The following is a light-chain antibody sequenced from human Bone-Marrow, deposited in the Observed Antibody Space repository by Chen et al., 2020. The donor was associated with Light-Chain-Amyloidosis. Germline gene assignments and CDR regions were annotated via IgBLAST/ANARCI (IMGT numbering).Light chain of an antibody. CDR1: SSNIGAGFS. CDR2: GNT. J-gene: IGLJ2*01. Sequence: QSVLTQPPSVSGAPGQRVTISCTGSSSNIGAGFSVHWYQQLSGTVPKLLIYGNTNRPSGVPDRFSGSKSGTSASLAIPGLQAEDAADYYCQSYDNSLSGPVVFGGGTKLTVL. CDR3: QSYDNSLSGPVV. V-gene: IGLV1-40*01.